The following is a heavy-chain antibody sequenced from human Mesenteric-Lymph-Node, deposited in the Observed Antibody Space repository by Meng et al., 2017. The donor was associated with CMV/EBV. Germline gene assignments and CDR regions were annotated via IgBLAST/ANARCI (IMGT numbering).Heavy chain of an antibody. CDR1: GYTFTSYG. V-gene: IGHV1-18*01. CDR3: ARRYCSSTSCYTVRGGSYYYYYYGMDV. CDR2: ISAYNGNT. J-gene: IGHJ6*02. D-gene: IGHD2-2*02. Sequence: SVKVSCKASGYTFTSYGISWVRQAPGQGLEWMGWISAYNGNTNYAQKLQGRVTMTTDTSTSTAYMELRSLRSDDTAVYYCARRYCSSTSCYTVRGGSYYYYYYGMDVWGQGTTVTVSS.